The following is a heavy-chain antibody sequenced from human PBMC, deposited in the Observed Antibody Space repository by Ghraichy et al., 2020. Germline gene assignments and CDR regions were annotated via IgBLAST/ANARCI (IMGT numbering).Heavy chain of an antibody. CDR3: ARDPAAGYCSGGSCEAFDI. V-gene: IGHV6-1*01. CDR2: TYYRSKWYN. D-gene: IGHD2-15*01. Sequence: SQTLSLTSAISGDSVSSNSAAWNWIRQSPSRGLEWLGRTYYRSKWYNDYAVSVKSRITINPDTSKNQFSLQLNSVTPEDTAVYYCARDPAAGYCSGGSCEAFDIWGQGTMVTVSS. J-gene: IGHJ3*02. CDR1: GDSVSSNSAA.